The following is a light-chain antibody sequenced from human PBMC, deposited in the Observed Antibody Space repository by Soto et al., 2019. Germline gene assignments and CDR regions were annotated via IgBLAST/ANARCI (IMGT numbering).Light chain of an antibody. CDR3: QQYNDWPPLT. V-gene: IGKV3-15*01. CDR1: QSVSSY. Sequence: EIVLTQSQATLSLSPGERATLSCRAIQSVSSYLAWYKQKPGQAPRLLIYCASTRATGIPARFSGSGSGTEFSLTISILQSEDFAVYYCQQYNDWPPLTFGGGTKVDIK. J-gene: IGKJ4*01. CDR2: CAS.